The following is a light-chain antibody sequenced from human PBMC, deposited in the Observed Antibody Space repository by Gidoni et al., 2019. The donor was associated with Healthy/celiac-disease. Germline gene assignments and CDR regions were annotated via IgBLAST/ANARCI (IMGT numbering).Light chain of an antibody. CDR1: SSAVGGYNY. CDR3: SSYTSSSTLVV. Sequence: QSALTPPASVSGSPGQSFTISCTGTSSAVGGYNYVAWYQQHPGKAPKLMIYDVSNRPSGVSKRFSGSKSGNTASLTISGLQAEDEADYYCSSYTSSSTLVVFGGGTKLTVL. J-gene: IGLJ2*01. CDR2: DVS. V-gene: IGLV2-14*03.